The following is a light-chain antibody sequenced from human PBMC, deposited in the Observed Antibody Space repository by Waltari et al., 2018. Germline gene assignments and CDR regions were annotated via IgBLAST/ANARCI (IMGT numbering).Light chain of an antibody. V-gene: IGLV2-8*01. CDR2: EVT. J-gene: IGLJ3*02. Sequence: QSALTQPPSASGSPGRSVTLSCTDTSSDFGNYNFVSWYQQHPGKAPKVIIYEVTKRSSGVPDRFSGSKSGNTASLTVSGLQAEDEADYYCSSFAGRWVFGGGTKLTVL. CDR1: SSDFGNYNF. CDR3: SSFAGRWV.